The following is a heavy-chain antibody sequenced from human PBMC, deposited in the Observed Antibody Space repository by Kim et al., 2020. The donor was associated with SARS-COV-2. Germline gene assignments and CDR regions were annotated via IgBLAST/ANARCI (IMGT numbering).Heavy chain of an antibody. D-gene: IGHD6-13*01. Sequence: GGSLRLSCAASGFTFSSYAMSWVRQAPGKGLEWVSAISGSGGSTYYADSVKGRFTISRDNSKNTLYLQMNSLRAEDTAVYYCAKDHVIAAAGDNYYYYYGMDVWGQGTTVTVSS. V-gene: IGHV3-23*01. CDR2: ISGSGGST. CDR3: AKDHVIAAAGDNYYYYYGMDV. CDR1: GFTFSSYA. J-gene: IGHJ6*02.